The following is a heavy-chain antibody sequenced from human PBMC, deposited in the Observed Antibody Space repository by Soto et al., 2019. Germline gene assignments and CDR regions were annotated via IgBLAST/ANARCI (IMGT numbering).Heavy chain of an antibody. V-gene: IGHV1-46*01. CDR3: ARGGGTIFGVIDS. CDR1: GYSFFSYY. J-gene: IGHJ4*02. CDR2: FLASGGNT. D-gene: IGHD3-3*02. Sequence: ASVKVSCKASGYSFFSYYIHWVRQAPGQGLEWMGRFLASGGNTFYAQRFRGRVSMTRDTSSANTVSLELTSLTSDDTAVYYCARGGGTIFGVIDSWGQRTRLTVSS.